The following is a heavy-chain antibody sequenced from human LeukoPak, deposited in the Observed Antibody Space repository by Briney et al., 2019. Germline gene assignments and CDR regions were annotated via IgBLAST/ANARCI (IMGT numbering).Heavy chain of an antibody. CDR3: AREEYSSDWYGHDS. J-gene: IGHJ4*02. CDR1: GGSLRDTNYY. CDR2: IYYTGTT. D-gene: IGHD6-13*01. V-gene: IGHV4-39*07. Sequence: SKTLSLTCTVSGGSLRDTNYYWAWIRQPPGRTLEWIGSIYYTGTTFDNPSLQSRVTLSVDTSKNHFSLRLTSVTAADTAFYYCAREEYSSDWYGHDSWGQGTLVTVSS.